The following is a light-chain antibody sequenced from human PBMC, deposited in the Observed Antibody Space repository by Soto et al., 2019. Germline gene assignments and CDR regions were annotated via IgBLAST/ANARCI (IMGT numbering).Light chain of an antibody. V-gene: IGLV1-44*01. CDR1: SSNIGENT. CDR3: SAWDDSLDGWV. J-gene: IGLJ3*02. CDR2: SDH. Sequence: QSVLTQPPSASGTPGQRVTISCSGSSSNIGENTVNWYQQLTGTAPKLLMYSDHQRPSGVPDRFAGFKSRTSASLAISGLQSEDEGDYYCSAWDDSLDGWVFCGGTKLTVL.